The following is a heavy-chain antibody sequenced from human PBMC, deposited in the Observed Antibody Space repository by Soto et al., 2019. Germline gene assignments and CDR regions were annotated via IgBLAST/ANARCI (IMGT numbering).Heavy chain of an antibody. CDR1: GGSVSSGSYY. Sequence: QVQLQESGPGLVKPSETLSLTCTVSGGSVSSGSYYWSWIRQPPGKGLEWIGYIYYSGSTNYTPSLKSRVTMSVDTSKNQFSLKLSSVTAADTAVYYCARDSGRYTDAFDLWGQGTMVTVSS. J-gene: IGHJ3*01. D-gene: IGHD1-26*01. CDR3: ARDSGRYTDAFDL. V-gene: IGHV4-61*01. CDR2: IYYSGST.